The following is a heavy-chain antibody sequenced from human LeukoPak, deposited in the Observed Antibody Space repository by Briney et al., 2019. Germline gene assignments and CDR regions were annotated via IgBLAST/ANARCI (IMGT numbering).Heavy chain of an antibody. Sequence: PSETLSLTCTVSGGSISSGGYYWSWIRQPAGKGLEWIGRIYTSGSTNYNPSLKSRVTMSVDTSKNQFSLKLSSVTAADTAVYYCARDLKCGYDFCPNYYYYMDVWGKGTTVTVSS. V-gene: IGHV4-61*02. CDR1: GGSISSGGYY. J-gene: IGHJ6*03. D-gene: IGHD3-3*01. CDR2: IYTSGST. CDR3: ARDLKCGYDFCPNYYYYMDV.